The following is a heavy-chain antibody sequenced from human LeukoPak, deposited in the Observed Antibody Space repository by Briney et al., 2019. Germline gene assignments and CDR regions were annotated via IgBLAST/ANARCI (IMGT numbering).Heavy chain of an antibody. CDR3: VCGANGDYAFDY. CDR2: IFYTGST. Sequence: SETLSLTCTVSGASIPTHSWSWIRRPPGPRPEWMRCIFYTGSTNYNPSLKGRVTISPDTSKNQFSLKLSAVAAADTAVYYCVCGANGDYAFDYWSQGTLVTVSS. D-gene: IGHD4-17*01. CDR1: GASIPTHS. V-gene: IGHV4-59*11. J-gene: IGHJ4*02.